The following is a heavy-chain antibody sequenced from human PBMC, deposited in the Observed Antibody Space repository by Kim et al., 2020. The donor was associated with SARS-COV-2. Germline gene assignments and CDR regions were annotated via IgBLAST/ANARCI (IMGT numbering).Heavy chain of an antibody. D-gene: IGHD2-2*01. Sequence: ASVKVSCKASGYTFTSYGISWVRQAPGQGLEWMGWISAYNGNTNYAQKLQGRVTMTTDTSTSTAYMELRSLRSDDTAVYYCARRQEKVPAAIGYYYYGMDVWGQGTTVTVSS. CDR1: GYTFTSYG. J-gene: IGHJ6*02. CDR2: ISAYNGNT. V-gene: IGHV1-18*01. CDR3: ARRQEKVPAAIGYYYYGMDV.